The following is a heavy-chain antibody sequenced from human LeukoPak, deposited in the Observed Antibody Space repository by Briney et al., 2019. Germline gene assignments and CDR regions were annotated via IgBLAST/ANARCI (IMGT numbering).Heavy chain of an antibody. CDR2: MNPNSGNT. D-gene: IGHD3-10*01. Sequence: GASVKVSCKASGYTFTNYDINWVRQATGQGLEWMGWMNPNSGNTGYAQKFQGRVTMTRNTSISTAYMELSSLRPEDTAVYYCARFNGRGVSNDYWGQGTLVTVSA. CDR1: GYTFTNYD. J-gene: IGHJ4*02. CDR3: ARFNGRGVSNDY. V-gene: IGHV1-8*02.